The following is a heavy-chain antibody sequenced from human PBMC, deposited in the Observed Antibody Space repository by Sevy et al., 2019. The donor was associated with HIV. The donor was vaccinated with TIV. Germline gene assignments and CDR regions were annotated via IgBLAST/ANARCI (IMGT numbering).Heavy chain of an antibody. Sequence: GGSLRLSCAASGFTLSDYYMSWIRQAPGKGLEWVSYISGSGSDIYYADSVKGRFSVSRDNAKNSLYLQMNSLGAEDTAVYYCARDHVKDGDLGDYYYFAMDVWGQGTTVTVS. CDR2: ISGSGSDI. J-gene: IGHJ6*02. CDR1: GFTLSDYY. D-gene: IGHD4-17*01. V-gene: IGHV3-11*01. CDR3: ARDHVKDGDLGDYYYFAMDV.